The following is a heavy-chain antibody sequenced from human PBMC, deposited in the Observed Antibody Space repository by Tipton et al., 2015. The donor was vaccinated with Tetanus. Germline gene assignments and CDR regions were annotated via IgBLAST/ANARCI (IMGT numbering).Heavy chain of an antibody. Sequence: GSLRLSCAASGFTFSGYWMSWVRQAPGKGLEWVANIKQDGSETYHVDSVKGRFTISRDNAKNSLYLQMNSLKAEDSAVYYCTRVRYSSGWYPSDHWGQGTLVTVSS. J-gene: IGHJ4*02. CDR3: TRVRYSSGWYPSDH. V-gene: IGHV3-7*01. CDR2: IKQDGSET. CDR1: GFTFSGYW. D-gene: IGHD6-19*01.